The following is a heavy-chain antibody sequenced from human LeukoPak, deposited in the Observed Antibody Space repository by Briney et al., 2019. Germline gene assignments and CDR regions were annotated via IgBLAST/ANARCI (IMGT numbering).Heavy chain of an antibody. V-gene: IGHV1-3*01. Sequence: ASVKVSCKVSGYTFTSYGMHWVRQAPGQALEWMGWINAGNGNTKYSEKFQGRVTIIRDTSASTAYMGLSSLRSEDTAVYYCARVYDYSSAHGMDVWGQGTTVTVSS. CDR2: INAGNGNT. CDR3: ARVYDYSSAHGMDV. CDR1: GYTFTSYG. J-gene: IGHJ6*02. D-gene: IGHD3-10*01.